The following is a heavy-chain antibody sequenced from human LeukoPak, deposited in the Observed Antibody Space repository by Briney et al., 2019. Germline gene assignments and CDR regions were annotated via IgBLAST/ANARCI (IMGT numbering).Heavy chain of an antibody. CDR2: ISYDGSNK. Sequence: GGSLRLSCAASGFTFSSYGMHWVRQAPGKGLEWVAVISYDGSNKYYADSVKGRFTISRDNSKNTLYLQMNSLRAEDTAVYYCAKESFLLAPDSSGYYPQRWFDPWGQGTLVTVSS. CDR1: GFTFSSYG. D-gene: IGHD3-22*01. J-gene: IGHJ5*02. V-gene: IGHV3-30*18. CDR3: AKESFLLAPDSSGYYPQRWFDP.